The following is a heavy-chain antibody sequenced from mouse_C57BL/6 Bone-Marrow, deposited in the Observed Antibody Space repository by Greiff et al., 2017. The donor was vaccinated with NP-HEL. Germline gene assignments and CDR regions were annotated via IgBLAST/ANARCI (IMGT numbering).Heavy chain of an antibody. V-gene: IGHV1-61*01. Sequence: QVQLQQPGAELVRPGSSVKLSCKASGYTFTSYWMDWVKQRPGQGLEWIGNIYPSDSETHYNQKFKDKATLTVDKSSSTAYMQLSSLTSEDSAVYYCAKTPGGAMDYWGQGTSVTVSS. CDR3: AKTPGGAMDY. CDR1: GYTFTSYW. CDR2: IYPSDSET. J-gene: IGHJ4*01.